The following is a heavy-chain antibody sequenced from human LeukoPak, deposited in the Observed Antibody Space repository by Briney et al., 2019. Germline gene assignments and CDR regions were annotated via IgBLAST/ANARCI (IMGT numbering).Heavy chain of an antibody. CDR1: GYTFTSYG. CDR3: ARGDQDYGDY. D-gene: IGHD1-26*01. Sequence: ASVKVSCKASGYTFTSYGISWVRQAPGQGLEWMGLISAYNGNKNYAQKLLGSVTMTTDTSTSTAYMKLRSLRSDDTAVYYCARGDQDYGDYWGQGTLVTVSS. V-gene: IGHV1-18*01. J-gene: IGHJ4*02. CDR2: ISAYNGNK.